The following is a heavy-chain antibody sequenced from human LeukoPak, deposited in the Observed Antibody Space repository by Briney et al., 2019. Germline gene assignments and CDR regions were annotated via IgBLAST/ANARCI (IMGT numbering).Heavy chain of an antibody. CDR1: GFTFSSYA. J-gene: IGHJ2*01. Sequence: PGGSLRLSCAASGFTFSSYAMHWVRQAPGKGLEWVAVISYDGSNKYYADSVKGRFTISRENSKNTLYLQMTSLRAEDTDVYYCAREGRWFLLRFPWYFDLWGRGTLVTVSS. CDR3: AREGRWFLLRFPWYFDL. CDR2: ISYDGSNK. V-gene: IGHV3-30-3*01. D-gene: IGHD3-22*01.